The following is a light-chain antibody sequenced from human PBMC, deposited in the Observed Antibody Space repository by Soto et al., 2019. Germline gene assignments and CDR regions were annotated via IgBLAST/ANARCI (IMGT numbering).Light chain of an antibody. CDR3: ISYTINSVV. Sequence: QSALTQPPSVSGSPGQSVTISCTGTSSDVGRYNRVSWYQQPPGTAPKLMLYEVSNRPSGVPDRFSGSKSGNTASLTISGLQAEDEADYYCISYTINSVVFGGGTKLTVL. J-gene: IGLJ2*01. V-gene: IGLV2-18*02. CDR1: SSDVGRYNR. CDR2: EVS.